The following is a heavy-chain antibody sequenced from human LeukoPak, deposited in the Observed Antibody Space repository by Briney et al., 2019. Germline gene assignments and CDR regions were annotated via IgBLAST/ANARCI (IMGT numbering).Heavy chain of an antibody. D-gene: IGHD3-22*01. J-gene: IGHJ4*02. V-gene: IGHV3-21*01. CDR1: GFTFSSYS. CDR3: AKDGETYYYDSSGYYPNYFDY. CDR2: ISSSSSYI. Sequence: PGRSLRLSCAASGFTFSSYSMNWVRQAPGKGLEWVSSISSSSSYIYYADSVKGRFTISRDNAKNSLYLQMNSLRAEDTAVYYCAKDGETYYYDSSGYYPNYFDYWGQGTLVTVSS.